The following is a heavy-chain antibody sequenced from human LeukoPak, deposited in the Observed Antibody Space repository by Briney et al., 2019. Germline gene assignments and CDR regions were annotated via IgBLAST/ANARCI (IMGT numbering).Heavy chain of an antibody. CDR2: TGSIGSTI. J-gene: IGHJ4*02. V-gene: IGHV3-48*01. Sequence: GGSLRLSCSASGFSFNIYSMSWVRQSPGKGLEWIAYTGSIGSTIHYADSVKGRFTISRDNAKKSLFLQMDTLRGGDTAVYYCARVGGRGIDYWGQGSLVLVSS. CDR1: GFSFNIYS. CDR3: ARVGGRGIDY.